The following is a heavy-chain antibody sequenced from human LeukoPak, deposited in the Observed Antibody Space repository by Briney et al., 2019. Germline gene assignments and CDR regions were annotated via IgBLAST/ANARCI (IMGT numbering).Heavy chain of an antibody. CDR3: AKGKVTAFLDWFDP. CDR1: GFTFSSYW. Sequence: PGGSLRLSCAASGFTFSSYWMHWVRQAPGMGLVWVSRISGDGSITWYADSVKGRFTISRDNSKNTLYLQLNSLRAEDTAIYYCAKGKVTAFLDWFDPWGQGTLVTVSS. CDR2: ISGDGSIT. J-gene: IGHJ5*02. D-gene: IGHD2-21*02. V-gene: IGHV3-74*01.